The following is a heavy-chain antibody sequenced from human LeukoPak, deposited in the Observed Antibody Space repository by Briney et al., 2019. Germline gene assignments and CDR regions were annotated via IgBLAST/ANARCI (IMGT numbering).Heavy chain of an antibody. CDR3: ARGGDGYNYLLYFHF. V-gene: IGHV4-31*03. Sequence: TSETLSLTCTVSGGSISSGAYYWSWIRLHPGKGLEWIGYVYYSGDTYYNPSLQTRVTMSIDTSKNQFSLKLSSVTAADTAIYYCARGGDGYNYLLYFHFWGQGTLVTVSS. J-gene: IGHJ4*02. CDR1: GGSISSGAYY. CDR2: VYYSGDT. D-gene: IGHD5-12*01.